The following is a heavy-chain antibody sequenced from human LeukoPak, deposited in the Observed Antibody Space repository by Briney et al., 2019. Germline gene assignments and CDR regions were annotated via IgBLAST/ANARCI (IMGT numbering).Heavy chain of an antibody. D-gene: IGHD5-12*01. CDR2: ISYDGSDK. CDR3: ARGPTSFQH. V-gene: IGHV3-30*03. J-gene: IGHJ1*01. Sequence: GGSLRLSCAASGFTFSRYGMHWVRQAPGKGLEWVAVISYDGSDKYYADSVKGRFTISRDNAKNSLYLQMNSLRAEDTAVYYCARGPTSFQHWGQGTLVTVSS. CDR1: GFTFSRYG.